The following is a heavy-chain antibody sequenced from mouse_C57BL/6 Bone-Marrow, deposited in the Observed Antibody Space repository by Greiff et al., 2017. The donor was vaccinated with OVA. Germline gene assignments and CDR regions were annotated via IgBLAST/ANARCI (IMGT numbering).Heavy chain of an antibody. CDR2: IYPGSGST. D-gene: IGHD1-1*01. Sequence: VQLQQSGAELVKPGASVKMSCKASGYTFTSYWITWVKQRPGQGLEWIGDIYPGSGSTNYNEKFKSKATLTVDTSSSTAYMQLSSLTSEDSAVYYCAREDYGSSYFDVWGTGTTVTVSS. J-gene: IGHJ1*03. CDR3: AREDYGSSYFDV. V-gene: IGHV1-55*01. CDR1: GYTFTSYW.